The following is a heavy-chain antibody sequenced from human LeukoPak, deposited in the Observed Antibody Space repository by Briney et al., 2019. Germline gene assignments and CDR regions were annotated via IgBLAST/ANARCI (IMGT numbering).Heavy chain of an antibody. V-gene: IGHV3-30-3*01. CDR3: AHSSGMYYFDY. CDR2: ISYDGSNK. CDR1: GFTFSSYA. Sequence: GGSLRLSCAASGFTFSSYAMHWVRQAPGKGLEWVAVISYDGSNKYYADSVKGRFTISRDNSKNTLYLQMNSLRAEDTAVYYCAHSSGMYYFDYWGQGTLVTVSS. J-gene: IGHJ4*02. D-gene: IGHD6-19*01.